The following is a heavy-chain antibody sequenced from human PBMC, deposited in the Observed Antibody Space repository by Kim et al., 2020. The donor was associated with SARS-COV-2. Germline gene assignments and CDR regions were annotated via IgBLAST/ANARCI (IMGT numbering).Heavy chain of an antibody. CDR2: ISYDGSNK. Sequence: GGSLRLSCAASGFTFSSYGMHWVRQAPGKGLEWVAVISYDGSNKYYADSVKGRFTISRDNSKNTLYLQMNSLRAEDTAVYYCAKDQNRRGYYYYYGMDVWGQGTTVTVSS. V-gene: IGHV3-30*18. J-gene: IGHJ6*02. CDR1: GFTFSSYG. CDR3: AKDQNRRGYYYYYGMDV. D-gene: IGHD3-9*01.